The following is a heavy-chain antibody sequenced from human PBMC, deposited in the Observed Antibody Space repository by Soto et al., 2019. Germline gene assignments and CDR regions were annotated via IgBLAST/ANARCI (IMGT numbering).Heavy chain of an antibody. CDR1: GGSFSGFC. J-gene: IGHJ6*02. D-gene: IGHD4-4*01. V-gene: IGHV4-4*09. CDR3: ARVGSKSFYYATDV. Sequence: PSETLSLTCAVYGGSFSGFCWTWIRQPPGQGLEWIGYICTGGTTKYNPSLKSRVTMSVDTPKTQFSLELTSVTAADTAVYYCARVGSKSFYYATDVWGQGTTVTVSS. CDR2: ICTGGTT.